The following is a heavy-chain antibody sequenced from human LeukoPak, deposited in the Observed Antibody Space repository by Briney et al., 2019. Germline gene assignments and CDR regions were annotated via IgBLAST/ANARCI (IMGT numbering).Heavy chain of an antibody. CDR1: GGSISSGYY. D-gene: IGHD6-13*01. Sequence: SETLSLTCTVSGGSISSGYYWGWIRQPPGKGLEWIGSIYHSGSTYYNPSLKSRVTISVDTSKNQFSLKLSSVTAADTAVYYCARTQSTAADPFDPWGQGTLVTVSS. J-gene: IGHJ5*02. V-gene: IGHV4-38-2*02. CDR3: ARTQSTAADPFDP. CDR2: IYHSGST.